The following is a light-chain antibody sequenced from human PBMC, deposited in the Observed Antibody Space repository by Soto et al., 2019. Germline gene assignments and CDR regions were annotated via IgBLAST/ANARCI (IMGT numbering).Light chain of an antibody. CDR3: ISYIDAIILRV. Sequence: QSVLTQPASVSGSPGQSITISCTGTSSDVGGYNYVSWYQQYPGKAPKLMIYEVSKRPSGVSNRFSGSKSGNTASLTISGLQAEDEADYYCISYIDAIILRVFGGGTQLTVL. V-gene: IGLV2-14*01. CDR1: SSDVGGYNY. J-gene: IGLJ3*02. CDR2: EVS.